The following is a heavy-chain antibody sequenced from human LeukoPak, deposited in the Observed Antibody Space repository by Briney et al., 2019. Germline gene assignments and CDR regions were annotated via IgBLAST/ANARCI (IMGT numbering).Heavy chain of an antibody. J-gene: IGHJ1*01. CDR2: IYHSGST. Sequence: SETLSLTCTVSGYSISSGYYWGWIQQPPGKGLEWIGSIYHSGSTNYNPSLKSRVTISVDTSKNQFSLKLSSVTAADTAVYYCARRLLGYCSGGSCYSGYFQHWGQGTLVTVSS. V-gene: IGHV4-38-2*02. CDR1: GYSISSGYY. CDR3: ARRLLGYCSGGSCYSGYFQH. D-gene: IGHD2-15*01.